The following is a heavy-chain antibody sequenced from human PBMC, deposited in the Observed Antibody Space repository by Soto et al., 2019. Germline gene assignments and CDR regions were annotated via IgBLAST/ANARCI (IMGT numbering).Heavy chain of an antibody. J-gene: IGHJ3*02. D-gene: IGHD6-6*01. CDR2: IYYSGST. CDR3: ARDWEYSSSSGVFDI. V-gene: IGHV4-61*01. CDR1: GGSVSSDSYY. Sequence: SETLSLTCTVSGGSVSSDSYYWSWIRQPPGKGLEWIGYIYYSGSTSYNPSLKSRVTMSVDTSRNQVSLKLSSVTAADTAVYYCARDWEYSSSSGVFDIWGQGTMVTVSS.